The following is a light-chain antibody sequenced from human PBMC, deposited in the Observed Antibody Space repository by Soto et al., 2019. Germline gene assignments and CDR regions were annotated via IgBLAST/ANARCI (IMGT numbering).Light chain of an antibody. V-gene: IGKV2-28*01. Sequence: DIVMTQSPLSLPVTPGEPASISCRSSQSLLSSNGYNYLDWYLQKPGQSPQLXIYLGSIRASGVPDRFSGSGSGTDFTLTISSLQAEDVAVYYCQQYYSTPSITFGQGTRLEIK. J-gene: IGKJ5*01. CDR3: QQYYSTPSIT. CDR2: LGS. CDR1: QSLLSSNGYNY.